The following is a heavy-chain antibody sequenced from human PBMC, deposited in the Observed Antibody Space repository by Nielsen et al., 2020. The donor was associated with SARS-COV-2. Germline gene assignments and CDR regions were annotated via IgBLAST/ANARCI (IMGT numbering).Heavy chain of an antibody. V-gene: IGHV3-30*03. J-gene: IGHJ4*02. CDR1: RGTFSSYG. CDR3: ARGSGSYYTSLGY. CDR2: ISYDGSNK. Sequence: SCKASRGTFSSYGMHWVRQAPGKGLEWVAVISYDGSNKYYADSVKGRFTISRDNSKNTLYLQMNSLRAEDTAVYYCARGSGSYYTSLGYWGQGTLVTVSS. D-gene: IGHD3-10*01.